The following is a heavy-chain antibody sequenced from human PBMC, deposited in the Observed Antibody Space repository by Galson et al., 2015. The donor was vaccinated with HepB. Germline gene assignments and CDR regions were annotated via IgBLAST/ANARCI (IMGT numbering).Heavy chain of an antibody. Sequence: SVKVSCKASGYTFTSYDINWVRQATGQGLEWMGWMNPNSGNTGYAQKFQGRVTMTRNTSISTAYMELSSLRSEDTAVYYCARLYSSSWLYYYYYMDVWGKGTTVTVSS. CDR1: GYTFTSYD. CDR2: MNPNSGNT. V-gene: IGHV1-8*01. D-gene: IGHD6-13*01. CDR3: ARLYSSSWLYYYYYMDV. J-gene: IGHJ6*03.